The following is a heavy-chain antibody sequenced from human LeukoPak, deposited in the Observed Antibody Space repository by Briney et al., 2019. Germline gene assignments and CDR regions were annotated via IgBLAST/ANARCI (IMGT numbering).Heavy chain of an antibody. CDR3: ARVRRFGELLLDY. Sequence: ASVKVSCKASGYTFTGYYMHWVRQAPGQGLEWMGWISAYNGNTSYAQKLQGRVTMTTDTSTSTAYMELRSLRSDDTAVYYCARVRRFGELLLDYWGQGTLVTVSS. CDR1: GYTFTGYY. CDR2: ISAYNGNT. D-gene: IGHD3-10*01. J-gene: IGHJ4*02. V-gene: IGHV1-18*04.